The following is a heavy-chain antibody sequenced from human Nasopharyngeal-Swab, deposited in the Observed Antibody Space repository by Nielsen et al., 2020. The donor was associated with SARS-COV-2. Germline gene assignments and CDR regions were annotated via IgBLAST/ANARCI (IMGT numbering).Heavy chain of an antibody. CDR1: GFTFSSYW. Sequence: GESLKISCAASGFTFSSYWMHWVRQAPGKGLVWVSRINSDGSSTSYADSVKGRFTISRDNAKNTPYLQMNSLRAEDTAVYYCARGGGYYYDSSGSIDAFDIWGQGTMVTVSS. D-gene: IGHD3-22*01. CDR3: ARGGGYYYDSSGSIDAFDI. V-gene: IGHV3-74*01. J-gene: IGHJ3*02. CDR2: INSDGSST.